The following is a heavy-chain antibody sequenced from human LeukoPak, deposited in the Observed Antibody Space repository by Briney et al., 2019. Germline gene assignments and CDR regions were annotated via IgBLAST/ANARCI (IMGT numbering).Heavy chain of an antibody. D-gene: IGHD3-10*01. CDR3: ARSPSLSYGSGSYYVDY. Sequence: GESLKISCKGSGYSFTSYWIGWVRQMPGKGLEWMGIIYPGDSDTRYSPSFQGQVTISADKSISTAYLQWSSLKASDTAMYYCARSPSLSYGSGSYYVDYWGQGTLVTVSS. V-gene: IGHV5-51*01. J-gene: IGHJ4*02. CDR1: GYSFTSYW. CDR2: IYPGDSDT.